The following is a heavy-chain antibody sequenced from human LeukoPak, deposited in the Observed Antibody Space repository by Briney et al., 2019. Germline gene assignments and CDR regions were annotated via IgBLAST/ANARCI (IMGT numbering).Heavy chain of an antibody. V-gene: IGHV1-18*01. CDR3: ARGGPAARLITFGGVTDY. CDR2: INAYNGNT. Sequence: ASVKVSCKASGYTFTSYGISWVRQAPGQGLEWMGWINAYNGNTNYAQKLQGRVTMTTDTSTSTAYMELRNLRSDDTAVYYRARGGPAARLITFGGVTDYWGQGTLVTVSS. D-gene: IGHD3-16*01. J-gene: IGHJ4*02. CDR1: GYTFTSYG.